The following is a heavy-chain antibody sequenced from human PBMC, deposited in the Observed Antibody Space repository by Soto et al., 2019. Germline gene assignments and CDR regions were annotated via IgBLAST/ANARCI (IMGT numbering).Heavy chain of an antibody. V-gene: IGHV3-23*01. CDR2: ISGSGGST. J-gene: IGHJ3*02. CDR1: GFTFSSYA. CDR3: LKDFGAAGTAVFDI. D-gene: IGHD6-13*01. Sequence: EVQLLESGGGLVQPGGSLRLSCAASGFTFSSYAMSWVRQAPGKGLEWVSAISGSGGSTYYSDSVKGRFTISRDNSKNTLYLQMNRRRAEDTAVDDCLKDFGAAGTAVFDICGQWTMGPFST.